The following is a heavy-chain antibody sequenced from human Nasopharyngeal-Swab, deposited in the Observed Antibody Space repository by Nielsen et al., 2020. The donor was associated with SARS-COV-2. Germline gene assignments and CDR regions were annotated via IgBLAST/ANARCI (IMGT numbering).Heavy chain of an antibody. CDR2: ISGSGDTT. D-gene: IGHD2-21*01. V-gene: IGHV3-23*01. Sequence: WIRQPPGKRLEWVSIISGSGDTTYYADSVKDRFTISRDNSKNTLYVQTNSLRVEDTAVYYCAKAPYLRGLDVWGQGTTVTVSS. J-gene: IGHJ6*02. CDR3: AKAPYLRGLDV.